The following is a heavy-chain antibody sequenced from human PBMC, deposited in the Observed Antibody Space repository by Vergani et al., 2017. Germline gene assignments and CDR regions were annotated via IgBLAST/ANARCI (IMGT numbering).Heavy chain of an antibody. Sequence: QVQLQESGPGLVKPSETLSLTCAVSGYSISSGYYWGWMRQPPEKGLEWIGSIYHSGITYYNPSLRSRITISVDTSKNLLSLILTSGTAADTAFYYCARLGSNSGYVYPVDYWGQGTLVTVSS. CDR1: GYSISSGYY. V-gene: IGHV4-38-2*01. CDR2: IYHSGIT. J-gene: IGHJ4*02. D-gene: IGHD5-12*01. CDR3: ARLGSNSGYVYPVDY.